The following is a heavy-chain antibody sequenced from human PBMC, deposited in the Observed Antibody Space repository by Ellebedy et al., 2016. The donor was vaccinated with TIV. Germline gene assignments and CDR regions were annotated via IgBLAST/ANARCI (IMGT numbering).Heavy chain of an antibody. CDR1: GFTFSSYA. Sequence: GGSLRLSXAASGFTFSSYAMHWVRQAPGKGLEWVAVISYDGSNKYYADSVKGRFTISRDNSKNTLYLQMNSLRAEDTAVYYCARVIGPLGYWGQGTLVTVSS. V-gene: IGHV3-30*04. D-gene: IGHD7-27*01. CDR2: ISYDGSNK. CDR3: ARVIGPLGY. J-gene: IGHJ4*02.